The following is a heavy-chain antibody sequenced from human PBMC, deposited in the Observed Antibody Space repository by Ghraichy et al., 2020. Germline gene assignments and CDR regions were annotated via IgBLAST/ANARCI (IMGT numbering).Heavy chain of an antibody. CDR2: IYYSGST. CDR3: ARQGIAAADH. V-gene: IGHV4-39*01. CDR1: GGSISSSSYY. D-gene: IGHD6-13*01. Sequence: GSLRLSCTVSGGSISSSSYYWGWIRQPPGKGLEWIGSIYYSGSTYYNPSLKSRVTISVDTSKNQFSLKLSSVTAADTAVYYCARQGIAAADHWGQGTLVTVSS. J-gene: IGHJ4*02.